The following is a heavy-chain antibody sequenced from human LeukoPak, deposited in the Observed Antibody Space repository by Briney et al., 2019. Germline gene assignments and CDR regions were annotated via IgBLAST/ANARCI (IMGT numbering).Heavy chain of an antibody. J-gene: IGHJ4*02. Sequence: SGTLSLTCSVSGGSISSSSYYWGWIRQPPGKELEWIGSIFYGGATYYNPSLESRATISVDTSKNQFSLKLASVTAADTAVYYCARHGSGSYYYNFDNWGQGALVTVSS. CDR1: GGSISSSSYY. D-gene: IGHD3-10*01. CDR2: IFYGGAT. V-gene: IGHV4-39*01. CDR3: ARHGSGSYYYNFDN.